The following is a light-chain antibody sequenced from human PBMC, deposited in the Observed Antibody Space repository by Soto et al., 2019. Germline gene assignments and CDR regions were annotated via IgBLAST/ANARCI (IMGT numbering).Light chain of an antibody. J-gene: IGKJ4*01. Sequence: DVVMTQSPLSLPVTLGQPASISCRSSQSLVYSDGNTYLNWFHQRPGQSPRRLIYKVSNRDSGVPDRFSGSGSGTDFTLKISWVEAEDVGVYYCMQGRYWPRLTFGGGTKVEIK. V-gene: IGKV2-30*01. CDR1: QSLVYSDGNTY. CDR2: KVS. CDR3: MQGRYWPRLT.